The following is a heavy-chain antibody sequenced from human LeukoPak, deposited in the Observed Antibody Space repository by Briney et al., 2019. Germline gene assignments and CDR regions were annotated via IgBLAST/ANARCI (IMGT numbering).Heavy chain of an antibody. V-gene: IGHV3-7*04. J-gene: IGHJ6*03. CDR1: GFTFSSYW. Sequence: AGGSLRLSCAASGFTFSSYWMSWVRQAPGKGLEWVANIKQDGSEKYYVDSVKGRFTISRDNAKNSLYLQMNSLRAEDTAVYYCARVWYSIYGDYSDYYMDVWGKGTTVTISS. CDR2: IKQDGSEK. CDR3: ARVWYSIYGDYSDYYMDV. D-gene: IGHD4-17*01.